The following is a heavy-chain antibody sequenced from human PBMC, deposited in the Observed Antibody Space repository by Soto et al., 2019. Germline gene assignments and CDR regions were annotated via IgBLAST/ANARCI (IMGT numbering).Heavy chain of an antibody. CDR1: GYTFTSYG. D-gene: IGHD2-2*01. Sequence: ASVKVSFKASGYTFTSYGISWVRQAPGQGLEWMGWISAYNGNTNYAQKLQGRVTMTTDISTSTAYMELRSLRSDDTAVYYCARGGYCSSTSCYAGWFAPWGQGTLVTVSS. CDR2: ISAYNGNT. J-gene: IGHJ5*02. CDR3: ARGGYCSSTSCYAGWFAP. V-gene: IGHV1-18*01.